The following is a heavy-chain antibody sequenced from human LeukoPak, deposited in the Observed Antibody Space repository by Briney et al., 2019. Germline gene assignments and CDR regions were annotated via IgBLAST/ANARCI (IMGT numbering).Heavy chain of an antibody. CDR1: GFMFSGYW. CDR2: IKEDGSEK. V-gene: IGHV3-7*01. Sequence: GGSLRLSCAASGFMFSGYWVAWVRQAPGKGLEWVANIKEDGSEKNCVDSVKGRFTISSDNAKNSLYLQMNSLRAEDTAVYYCARAGQWSVTTSRWYYDLWGRGTLVTVSS. CDR3: ARAGQWSVTTSRWYYDL. J-gene: IGHJ2*01. D-gene: IGHD4-17*01.